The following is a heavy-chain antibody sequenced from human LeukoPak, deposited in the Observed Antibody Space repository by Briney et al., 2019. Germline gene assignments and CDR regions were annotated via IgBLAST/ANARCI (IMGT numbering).Heavy chain of an antibody. CDR1: GFTFSSYA. CDR3: ARETRGPYDSSGYFDI. V-gene: IGHV3-30*04. J-gene: IGHJ3*02. Sequence: GSLRLSCAASGFTFSSYAMHWVRQAPGKGLEWVAVISYDGSNKYYADSVKGRFTISRDNSKNTLYLQMNSLRAEDTAVYYCARETRGPYDSSGYFDIWGQGTMVTVSS. CDR2: ISYDGSNK. D-gene: IGHD3-22*01.